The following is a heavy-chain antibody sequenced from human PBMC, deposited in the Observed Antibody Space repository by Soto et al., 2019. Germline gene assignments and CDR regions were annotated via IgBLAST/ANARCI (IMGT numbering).Heavy chain of an antibody. J-gene: IGHJ4*02. V-gene: IGHV1-2*04. CDR2: INVNSGGT. CDR3: ARGDKLSLYPQLDY. Sequence: QVQLVQSGAEVKKHWASVKVSCKASGYTFTGNYMHWVRQAPGQGFEWMGWINVNSGGTKYAQKFQGWVTMTKDTSISTAYMELSRLRSDDTALYYCARGDKLSLYPQLDYWGQGTLVTVSS. CDR1: GYTFTGNY. D-gene: IGHD3-16*02.